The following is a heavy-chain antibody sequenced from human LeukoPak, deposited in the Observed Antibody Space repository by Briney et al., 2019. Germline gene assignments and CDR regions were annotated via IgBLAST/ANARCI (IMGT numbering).Heavy chain of an antibody. CDR3: ARGRGSTGAVKYYFDY. CDR1: GGSISSYY. CDR2: IYTSGST. J-gene: IGHJ4*02. D-gene: IGHD3-10*01. Sequence: PSETLSLTCTVSGGSISSYYWSWIRQPAGKGLEWSGRIYTSGSTNYNPSLKSRVTMSVDTSKNQFSLKLSSVTAADTAVYYCARGRGSTGAVKYYFDYWGQGTLVTVSS. V-gene: IGHV4-4*07.